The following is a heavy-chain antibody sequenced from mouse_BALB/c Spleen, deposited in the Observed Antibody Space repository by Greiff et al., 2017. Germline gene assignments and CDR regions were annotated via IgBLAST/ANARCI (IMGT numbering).Heavy chain of an antibody. J-gene: IGHJ2*01. D-gene: IGHD1-1*01. CDR1: GYTFTSYW. V-gene: IGHV1-5*01. CDR2: IYPGNSDT. CDR3: TRWMVYYGSSYDY. Sequence: EVQLQQSGTVLARPGASVKMSCKASGYTFTSYWMHWVKQRPGQGLEWIGAIYPGNSDTSYNQKFKGKAKLTAVTSTSTAYMELSSLTNEDSAVYYCTRWMVYYGSSYDYWGQGTTLTVSS.